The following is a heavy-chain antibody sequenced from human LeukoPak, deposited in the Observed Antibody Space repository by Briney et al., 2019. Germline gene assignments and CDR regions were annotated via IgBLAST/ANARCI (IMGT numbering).Heavy chain of an antibody. CDR1: GYTFTGYY. J-gene: IGHJ3*02. CDR2: INPNSGGT. Sequence: ASGTVSCKASGYTFTGYYMHWVRQAPGQGLEWMGWINPNSGGTNYAQKFQGTVTRTRDMSISTAYMELSMLRSDDTAVYYCARPYYYDSSGYYFDGFDIWGQGTMVTVSS. D-gene: IGHD3-22*01. V-gene: IGHV1-2*02. CDR3: ARPYYYDSSGYYFDGFDI.